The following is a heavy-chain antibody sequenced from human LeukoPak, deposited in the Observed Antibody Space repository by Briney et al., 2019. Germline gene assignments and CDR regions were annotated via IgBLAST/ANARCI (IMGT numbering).Heavy chain of an antibody. CDR2: ISWNSGSI. Sequence: PGRSLRLSCAASGFTLDDYAMHWVRQAPGKGLEWVSGISWNSGSIGYADSVKGRFTISRDNAKYSLYLQMNSLRAEDTALYYCAKDSGSSSVWYSPFDYWGQGALVTVSS. CDR1: GFTLDDYA. J-gene: IGHJ4*02. V-gene: IGHV3-9*01. D-gene: IGHD6-19*01. CDR3: AKDSGSSSVWYSPFDY.